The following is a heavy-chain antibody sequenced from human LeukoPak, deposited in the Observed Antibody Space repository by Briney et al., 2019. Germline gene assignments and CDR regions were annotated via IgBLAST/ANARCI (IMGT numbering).Heavy chain of an antibody. CDR2: ISGSGGST. J-gene: IGHJ4*02. V-gene: IGHV3-23*01. CDR1: GFSLSSYA. CDR3: ARDAGYGYDRFDY. Sequence: AGGSLRLSCAASGFSLSSYAMSWVRQAPGKGLEWVSAISGSGGSTYYADSVKGRFTISRDNSKNTLYLQMNSLRAEDTAVYYCARDAGYGYDRFDYWGQGTQVTVSS. D-gene: IGHD5-18*01.